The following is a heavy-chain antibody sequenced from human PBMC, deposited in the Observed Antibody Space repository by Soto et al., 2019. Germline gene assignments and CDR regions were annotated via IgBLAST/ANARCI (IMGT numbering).Heavy chain of an antibody. CDR3: ARLESVGNYFAYYYYGMDV. Sequence: QVQLVQSGAEVKKPGSSVKVSCKASGGTFSSYAISWVRQAPGQGLEWMGGIIPIFGTANYAQQFQGRVTITADESTSTAYMELSSLRSEDTAVYYCARLESVGNYFAYYYYGMDVWGQGTTVTVSS. D-gene: IGHD1-7*01. CDR1: GGTFSSYA. V-gene: IGHV1-69*01. J-gene: IGHJ6*02. CDR2: IIPIFGTA.